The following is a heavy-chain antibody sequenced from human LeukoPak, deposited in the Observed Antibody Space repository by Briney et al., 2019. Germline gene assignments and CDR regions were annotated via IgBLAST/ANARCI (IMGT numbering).Heavy chain of an antibody. J-gene: IGHJ3*02. D-gene: IGHD3-22*01. CDR2: IYHSGST. V-gene: IGHV4-38-2*02. CDR1: GYSISSGYY. Sequence: SETLSLTCTVSGYSISSGYYWGCFRQPPGKGLEWIASIYHSGSTYYNPSLKSRVTISVDTSKNQFSLKLSSVTAADTAVYYCAADRTGLAFDIWGQGTMVTVSS. CDR3: AADRTGLAFDI.